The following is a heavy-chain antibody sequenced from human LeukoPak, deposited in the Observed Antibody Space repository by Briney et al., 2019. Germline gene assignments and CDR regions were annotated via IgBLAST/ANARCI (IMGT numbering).Heavy chain of an antibody. J-gene: IGHJ1*01. CDR1: GGTFSSYA. Sequence: SVKVSCKASGGTFSSYAISWVRQAPGQGLEWMGRIIPILGIANYAQKFQGRVTITADKSTSTAYMELSSLRSEDTAVYYCARGDTMLVGHYYFQHWGQGTLVTVSS. CDR2: IIPILGIA. V-gene: IGHV1-69*04. CDR3: ARGDTMLVGHYYFQH. D-gene: IGHD3-22*01.